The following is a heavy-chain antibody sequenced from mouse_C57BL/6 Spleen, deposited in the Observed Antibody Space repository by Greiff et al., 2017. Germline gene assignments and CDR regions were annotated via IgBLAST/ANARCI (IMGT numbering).Heavy chain of an antibody. V-gene: IGHV5-17*01. Sequence: EVMLVESGGGLVKPGGSLKLSCAASGFTFSDYGMHWVRQAPEKGLGWVAYISSGSSTIYYADTVKGRFTISRDNAKNTLFLQMTSLRSEDTAMYYCARTYGSRNWYFDVWGTGTTVTVSS. J-gene: IGHJ1*03. CDR2: ISSGSSTI. D-gene: IGHD1-1*01. CDR1: GFTFSDYG. CDR3: ARTYGSRNWYFDV.